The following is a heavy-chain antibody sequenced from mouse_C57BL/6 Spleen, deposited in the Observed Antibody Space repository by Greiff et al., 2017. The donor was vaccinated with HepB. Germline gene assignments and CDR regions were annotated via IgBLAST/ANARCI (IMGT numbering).Heavy chain of an antibody. D-gene: IGHD2-5*01. CDR2: IYPGSGST. J-gene: IGHJ4*01. CDR1: GYTFTSYW. CDR3: ARCDYSIPYYAMDY. Sequence: QVQLQQPGAELVKPGASVKMSCKASGYTFTSYWITWVKQRPGQGLEWIGDIYPGSGSTNYNEKFKSKATLTVDTSSSTAYMQLSSLTSEDSAVYYCARCDYSIPYYAMDYWGQGTSVTVSS. V-gene: IGHV1-55*01.